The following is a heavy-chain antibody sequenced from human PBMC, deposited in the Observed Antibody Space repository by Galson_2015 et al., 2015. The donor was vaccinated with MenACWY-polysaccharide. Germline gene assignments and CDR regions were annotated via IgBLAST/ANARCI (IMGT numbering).Heavy chain of an antibody. D-gene: IGHD1-20*01. CDR3: AGKITGTREGYYYMDV. Sequence: SLRLSCAPSGFNLSRNYMSWVRQAPGKGLEWVSVLDNGGGTYYADSVKGRFTISRDNSKNTLYLQMNSLRTEDTAMYYCAGKITGTREGYYYMDVWGKGTTVTVSS. CDR2: LDNGGGT. CDR1: GFNLSRNY. J-gene: IGHJ6*03. V-gene: IGHV3-53*01.